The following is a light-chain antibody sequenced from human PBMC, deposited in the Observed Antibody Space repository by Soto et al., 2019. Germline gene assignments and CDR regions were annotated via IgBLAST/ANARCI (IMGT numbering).Light chain of an antibody. V-gene: IGLV2-14*01. CDR2: AVS. CDR1: SSDVGAYNY. J-gene: IGLJ1*01. CDR3: ISYTNRRIYV. Sequence: QSVLTQPASVSGSRGQSITISCTGTSSDVGAYNYVSWYQQHPGRAPKLVIYAVSSRPSGVSNRFSGSKSDNTAALTISGLQDEDEADYYGISYTNRRIYVFGTGTKLTVL.